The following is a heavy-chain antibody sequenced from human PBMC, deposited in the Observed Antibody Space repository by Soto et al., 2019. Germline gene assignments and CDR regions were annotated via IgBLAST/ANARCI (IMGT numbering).Heavy chain of an antibody. CDR2: IYYSGTS. CDR1: GDSITSSSYY. J-gene: IGHJ4*02. Sequence: PSETLSLTCTISGDSITSSSYYWGWIRQPPGKGLEWIGNIYYSGTSYCNPSLKSRVTISAHTSKTQFSLNLSSVTAADTAVYYCARLGYSTGWYHFWDQGTLVTVSS. CDR3: ARLGYSTGWYHF. V-gene: IGHV4-39*01. D-gene: IGHD6-19*01.